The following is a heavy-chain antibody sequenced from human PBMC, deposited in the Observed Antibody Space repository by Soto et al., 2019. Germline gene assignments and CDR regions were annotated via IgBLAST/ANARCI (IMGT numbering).Heavy chain of an antibody. J-gene: IGHJ4*02. V-gene: IGHV1-18*01. D-gene: IGHD2-15*01. Sequence: ASVKVSCKASGYTFTSYGISWVRQAPGQGLEWMGWISAYNGNTNYAQKLQGRVTMTTDTSTSTAYMELRSLRSDDTAVYYCARDRRVVVAATLGYWGQGTLVTVSS. CDR3: ARDRRVVVAATLGY. CDR2: ISAYNGNT. CDR1: GYTFTSYG.